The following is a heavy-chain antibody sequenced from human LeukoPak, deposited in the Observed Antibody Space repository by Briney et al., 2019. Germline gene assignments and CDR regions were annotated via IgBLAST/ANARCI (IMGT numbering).Heavy chain of an antibody. V-gene: IGHV4-30-4*01. J-gene: IGHJ3*02. CDR2: IYYSGST. CDR1: GGSISSGDYY. CDR3: ARNCGGDCYYAFDI. Sequence: PSETLSLTCTVSGGSISSGDYYWSWIRQPPGTGLEWIGYIYYSGSTYYNPSLKSRVTISVDTSKNQFSLKLSSVTAADTAVYYCARNCGGDCYYAFDIWGQGTMVTVSS. D-gene: IGHD2-21*02.